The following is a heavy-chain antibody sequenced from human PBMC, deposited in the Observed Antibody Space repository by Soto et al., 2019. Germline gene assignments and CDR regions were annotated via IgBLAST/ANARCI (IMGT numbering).Heavy chain of an antibody. CDR1: GFTFSREY. V-gene: IGHV3-66*01. CDR2: IYTGGNT. J-gene: IGHJ5*02. Sequence: GGSLRLSCAASGFTFSREYMSWVRQAPGKGLEWVSLIYTGGNTVYADSVKDRFIISRDDSKNTVFLQMNDLTVDDTAVDYCGRVVAQTDLWGQGTLVTVSS. CDR3: GRVVAQTDL. D-gene: IGHD2-21*01.